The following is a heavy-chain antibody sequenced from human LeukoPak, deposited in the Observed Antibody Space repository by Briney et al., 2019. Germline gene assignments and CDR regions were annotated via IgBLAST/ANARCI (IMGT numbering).Heavy chain of an antibody. D-gene: IGHD3-10*01. V-gene: IGHV3-53*01. CDR1: GFTVSSNY. CDR3: VRDPDGSGQLPLDH. Sequence: GGSLRLSCAASGFTVSSNYMNWVRQAPGKGLDWVSIIYSGGNTDYADSVKGRLTISRDNSKNTLYLQMNSLRAEDTAVYYCVRDPDGSGQLPLDHWGQGTLVTVSS. J-gene: IGHJ4*02. CDR2: IYSGGNT.